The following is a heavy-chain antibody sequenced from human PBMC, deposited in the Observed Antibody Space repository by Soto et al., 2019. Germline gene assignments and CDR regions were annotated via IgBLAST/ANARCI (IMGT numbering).Heavy chain of an antibody. Sequence: WSLRLSCAASGFSISNNYMSWVRQAPGKGLEWLSVVERSGTIYYTDSVKGRFTISRDNSKNTLYFQMNSLRAEDSAVYYCARGGGGWSYFDPWAQGTLVTVSS. CDR2: VERSGTI. D-gene: IGHD2-15*01. V-gene: IGHV3-53*01. CDR1: GFSISNNY. CDR3: ARGGGGWSYFDP. J-gene: IGHJ4*02.